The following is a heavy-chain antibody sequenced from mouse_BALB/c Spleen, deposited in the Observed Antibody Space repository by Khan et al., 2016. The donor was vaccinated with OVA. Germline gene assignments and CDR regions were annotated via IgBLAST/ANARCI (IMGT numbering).Heavy chain of an antibody. CDR2: INPHIGET. J-gene: IGHJ2*01. CDR3: ARIYGSDFDY. V-gene: IGHV1-20*02. Sequence: VQLQQSGPELVKPGASVKISCKASGYSFTGYFMNWVMQSHGKSLEWIGRINPHIGETFYNQKFKDKVTLTVDKSSSTAHMELRSLASEDSAVYYCARIYGSDFDYWGQGTTLTVSS. CDR1: GYSFTGYF. D-gene: IGHD1-1*01.